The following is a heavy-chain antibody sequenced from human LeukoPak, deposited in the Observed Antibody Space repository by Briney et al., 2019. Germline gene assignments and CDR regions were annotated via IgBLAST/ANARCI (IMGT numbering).Heavy chain of an antibody. D-gene: IGHD6-13*01. J-gene: IGHJ6*02. CDR1: IDSIGNSHYY. Sequence: PSETLSLTCTVSIDSIGNSHYYWGWIRQPPGKGLEWIGYIYYSGSTNYNPSLKSRVTISVDTSKNQFSLKLSSVTAADTAVYYCARHKRIAADRPSPHGMDVWGQGTTVTVSS. CDR2: IYYSGST. V-gene: IGHV4-61*05. CDR3: ARHKRIAADRPSPHGMDV.